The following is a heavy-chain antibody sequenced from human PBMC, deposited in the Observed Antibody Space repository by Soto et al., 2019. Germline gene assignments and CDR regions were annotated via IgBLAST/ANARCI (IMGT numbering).Heavy chain of an antibody. CDR1: GGSFSVYS. CDR2: VDQSGST. V-gene: IGHV4-34*01. D-gene: IGHD3-10*01. Sequence: QVQLQHLGAGLLKPSETLSRTCAVYGGSFSVYSWSWLRQSPGKGLEWIGDVDQSGSTNDNPSIKRRLLLSVDPSQKQFYLILTSVTAADTAVYYCARRVRYKTVTMVPAVDYWGPGTLVTVSS. CDR3: ARRVRYKTVTMVPAVDY. J-gene: IGHJ4*02.